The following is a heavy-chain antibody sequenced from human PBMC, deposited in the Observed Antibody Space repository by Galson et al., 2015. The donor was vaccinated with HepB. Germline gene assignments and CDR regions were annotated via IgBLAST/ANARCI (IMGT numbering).Heavy chain of an antibody. CDR1: GGSISSSSYY. Sequence: ETLSLTCTVSGGSISSSSYYWGWLRQPPGKGLEWIGSFYYTGNTHYNPSLKSRVTISGDTSKNQFSLTLNPVTAADTAVYYCARHESESKTYAADNWGQGTLVTVSS. V-gene: IGHV4-39*01. CDR3: ARHESESKTYAADN. J-gene: IGHJ4*02. CDR2: FYYTGNT. D-gene: IGHD2-2*01.